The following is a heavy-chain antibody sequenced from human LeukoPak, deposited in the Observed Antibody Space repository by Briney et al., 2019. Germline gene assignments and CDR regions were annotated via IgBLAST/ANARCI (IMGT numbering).Heavy chain of an antibody. J-gene: IGHJ4*02. CDR2: ISSDGTNK. Sequence: GGSLRLSCAASGFXFSSYTIHWVRQAPGKGQEWVAVISSDGTNKYYADSVKGRFTISRDNSKNTLYLQVSSLRAEDTAVYYCARGAYEIVVVTAPTYWGQGTLVTVSS. V-gene: IGHV3-30-3*01. CDR1: GFXFSSYT. CDR3: ARGAYEIVVVTAPTY. D-gene: IGHD2-21*02.